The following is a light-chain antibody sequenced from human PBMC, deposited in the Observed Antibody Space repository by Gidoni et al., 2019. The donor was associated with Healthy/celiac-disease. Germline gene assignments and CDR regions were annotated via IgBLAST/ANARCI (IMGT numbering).Light chain of an antibody. CDR1: QDISNY. CDR3: QQYDNLPLT. Sequence: DIQMTQSPSSLSASVGDRVTITCQASQDISNYLNWYQQKPGKAPKRLIYDASNLETGVPSRFSGSGYGTDFTFTISSLQPEDIATYYCQQYDNLPLTFGGGTKVEIK. CDR2: DAS. V-gene: IGKV1-33*01. J-gene: IGKJ4*01.